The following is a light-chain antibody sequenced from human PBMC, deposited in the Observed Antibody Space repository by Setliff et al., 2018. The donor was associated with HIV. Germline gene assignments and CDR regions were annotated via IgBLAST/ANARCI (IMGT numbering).Light chain of an antibody. J-gene: IGLJ1*01. CDR2: GVT. CDR1: SSDVGNYNL. Sequence: QSALTQPASVSGSPGQSITISCTGTSSDVGNYNLVSWYQHHPGKAPILLVYGVTKRPSGVSNRFSGSKSGNTASLTTSGLQAEDEADYYCCSYAGSITFYVFGTGTKVTVL. V-gene: IGLV2-23*02. CDR3: CSYAGSITFYV.